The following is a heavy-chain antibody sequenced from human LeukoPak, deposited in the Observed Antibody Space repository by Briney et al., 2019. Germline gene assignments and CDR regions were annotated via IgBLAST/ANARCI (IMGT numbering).Heavy chain of an antibody. D-gene: IGHD2-21*02. J-gene: IGHJ4*02. CDR1: GGTFSSTT. CDR2: ITPIFRTP. Sequence: ASVKVSCKASGGTFSSTTINWVRQAPGQGLEWMGGITPIFRTPNYAQKFQGRVTITAVESMSTAYMELSSLRSEDTAVYYCARGWLAETTVVTPYNYWGQGTLVTVSS. CDR3: ARGWLAETTVVTPYNY. V-gene: IGHV1-69*13.